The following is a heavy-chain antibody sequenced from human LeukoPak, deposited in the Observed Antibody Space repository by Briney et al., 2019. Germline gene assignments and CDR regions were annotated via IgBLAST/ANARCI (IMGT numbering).Heavy chain of an antibody. CDR1: GFTFSSYA. D-gene: IGHD3-10*01. J-gene: IGHJ4*02. V-gene: IGHV3-53*01. CDR2: IYSGGST. Sequence: PGGSLRLSCAASGFTFSSYAMSWVRQAPGKGLEWVSVIYSGGSTYYADSVKGRFTISRDNSKNTLYLQMNSLRAEDTAVYYCARDYYGSGNDYWGQGTLVTVSS. CDR3: ARDYYGSGNDY.